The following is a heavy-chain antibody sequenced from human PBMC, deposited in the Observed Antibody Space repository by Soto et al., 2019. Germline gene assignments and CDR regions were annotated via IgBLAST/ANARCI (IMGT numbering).Heavy chain of an antibody. V-gene: IGHV1-18*01. CDR3: ARVPSDRSGWVDP. D-gene: IGHD3-22*01. Sequence: QVQLVQSGVEVKKPGASVKVSCKASGYTFTSYGISWVRQAPGQGLEWMAWISAYNANTKYAQKVQGRVTMTTDTSTSTAYVEQRSLRSDDTAVYYCARVPSDRSGWVDPWGQGTLVTVSS. J-gene: IGHJ5*02. CDR2: ISAYNANT. CDR1: GYTFTSYG.